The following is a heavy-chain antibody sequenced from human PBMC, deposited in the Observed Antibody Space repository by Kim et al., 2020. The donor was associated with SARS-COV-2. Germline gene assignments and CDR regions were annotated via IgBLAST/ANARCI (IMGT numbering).Heavy chain of an antibody. CDR2: ISSSSSYI. V-gene: IGHV3-21*01. J-gene: IGHJ6*02. D-gene: IGHD3-22*01. CDR1: GFTFSSYS. CDR3: ARDTHESSGYPEDGMDV. Sequence: GGSLRLSCAASGFTFSSYSMNWVRQAPGKGLEWVSSISSSSSYIYYADSVKGRFTISRDNAKNSLYLQMNSLRAEDTAVYYCARDTHESSGYPEDGMDVWGQGTTVTVSS.